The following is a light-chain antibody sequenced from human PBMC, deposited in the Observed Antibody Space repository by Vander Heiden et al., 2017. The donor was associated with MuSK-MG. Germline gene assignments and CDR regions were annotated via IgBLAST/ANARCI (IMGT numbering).Light chain of an antibody. CDR1: QDISNY. V-gene: IGKV1-33*01. J-gene: IGKJ4*01. CDR3: QQDDTLPIT. Sequence: DIQMTQSPSSLSASVGDRVTITCQASQDISNYLNWYQQKPGKAPKLLIYDASNLETGVPSRFSGSASGTDFTFSISILHPEDLATYYCQQDDTLPITFGGGTKVEIK. CDR2: DAS.